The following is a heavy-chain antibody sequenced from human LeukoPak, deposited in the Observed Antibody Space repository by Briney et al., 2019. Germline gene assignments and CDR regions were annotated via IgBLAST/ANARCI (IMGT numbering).Heavy chain of an antibody. J-gene: IGHJ4*02. CDR2: IYTSGST. V-gene: IGHV4-61*02. CDR1: GGSISSGSYY. Sequence: SETLSLTCTVSGGSISSGSYYWSWIRQPAGKGLEWIGRIYTSGSTNYNPSLKSRVTISVDTFKNQFSLKLSSVTAADTAVYYCARADYSNQDYWGQGTLVTVSS. CDR3: ARADYSNQDY. D-gene: IGHD4-11*01.